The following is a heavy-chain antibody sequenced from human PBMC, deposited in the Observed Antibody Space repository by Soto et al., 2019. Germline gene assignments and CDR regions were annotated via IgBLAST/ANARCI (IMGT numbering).Heavy chain of an antibody. CDR3: AKDHLPTTITTPWFDP. Sequence: QVQLVGSGGGVVQPGRSLRLSCEASGFTFSSHGMHWVRQAPGKGLEWLAVISYDGNNKYYADSVKGRFTISRDNSKNTLDLQMNSLRAEDTAVYYCAKDHLPTTITTPWFDPWGQGTLVTVSS. D-gene: IGHD4-17*01. CDR2: ISYDGNNK. V-gene: IGHV3-30*18. CDR1: GFTFSSHG. J-gene: IGHJ5*02.